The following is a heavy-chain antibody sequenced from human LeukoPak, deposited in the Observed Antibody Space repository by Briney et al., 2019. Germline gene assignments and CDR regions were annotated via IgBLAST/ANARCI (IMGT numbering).Heavy chain of an antibody. J-gene: IGHJ4*02. D-gene: IGHD5-12*01. Sequence: PGGSLRLSCAASGFTFSSYAMSWVRQAPGRGREGVSGVSGSGGSTYYADSVKGRFTISRDNSKNTLYLQMNSLRAEDTAVYYCAKDLDIVATITGNWGQGTLVTVSS. CDR2: VSGSGGST. CDR1: GFTFSSYA. CDR3: AKDLDIVATITGN. V-gene: IGHV3-23*01.